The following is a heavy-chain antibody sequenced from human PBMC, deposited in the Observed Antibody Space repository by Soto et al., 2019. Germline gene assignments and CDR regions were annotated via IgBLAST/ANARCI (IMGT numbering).Heavy chain of an antibody. CDR3: ASVRGGYYYAMDV. J-gene: IGHJ6*02. D-gene: IGHD3-10*02. V-gene: IGHV4-4*02. CDR2: IYHSGST. Sequence: SGALSLTCAVSGGAISSRNWWSWVRQPPGTGLEWIGEIYHSGSTNYNPSLKSRVTISVDKSKNQFSLKLSSVTAADTAVYYCASVRGGYYYAMDVWGQGTTVT. CDR1: GGAISSRNW.